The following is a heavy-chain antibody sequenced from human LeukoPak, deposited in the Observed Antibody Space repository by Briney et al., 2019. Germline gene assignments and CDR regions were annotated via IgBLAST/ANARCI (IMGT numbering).Heavy chain of an antibody. CDR1: GYTFTSYD. D-gene: IGHD6-6*01. V-gene: IGHV1-8*03. J-gene: IGHJ5*02. CDR3: ARGGVQSIAAPYGGFDP. Sequence: ASVTVSCKASGYTFTSYDINWVRQATGQGLEWMGWMNPNSGNTGYAQKFQGRVTITRNTSISTAYMELSSLRSEDTAVYYCARGGVQSIAAPYGGFDPWGQGTLVTVSS. CDR2: MNPNSGNT.